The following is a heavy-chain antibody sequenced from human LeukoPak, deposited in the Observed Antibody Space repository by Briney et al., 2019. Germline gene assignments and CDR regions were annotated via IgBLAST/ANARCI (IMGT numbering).Heavy chain of an antibody. Sequence: SETLSLTCTVSGGSISGYYWSWIRQSPGKGLEWIGYIYYSGSTNYNPSLKSRVTISVDTSKNQFSLKLSSVTAADTAVYYCARRRPSVAANYFDYWGQGTLVTVSS. V-gene: IGHV4-59*01. CDR2: IYYSGST. CDR1: GGSISGYY. CDR3: ARRRPSVAANYFDY. J-gene: IGHJ4*02. D-gene: IGHD6-19*01.